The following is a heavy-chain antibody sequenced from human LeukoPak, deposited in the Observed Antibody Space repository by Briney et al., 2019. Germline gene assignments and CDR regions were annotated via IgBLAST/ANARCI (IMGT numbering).Heavy chain of an antibody. J-gene: IGHJ6*02. D-gene: IGHD5-12*01. Sequence: PGGSLRLSCAASGFTVSSNYMSWVRQAPGKGLGWVSLIYSGGSTSYADSVKGRFTISRDNSKNTLHLQMNSLRAEDTAVYYCATGVDSNVYYYYGMDVWGQGTTVTVSS. V-gene: IGHV3-66*01. CDR1: GFTVSSNY. CDR2: IYSGGST. CDR3: ATGVDSNVYYYYGMDV.